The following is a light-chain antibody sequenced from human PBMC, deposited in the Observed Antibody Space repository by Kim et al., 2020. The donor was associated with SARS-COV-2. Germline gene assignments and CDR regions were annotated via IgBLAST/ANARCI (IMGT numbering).Light chain of an antibody. CDR2: GKN. CDR1: SLRSYY. Sequence: ALGQTVRIPCQGDSLRSYYASWYQQKPGQAPLLVLYGKNNRPSGIPDRFSCSSSGYTASLTITGAQAEDEADYYCNSRDSSGNQLVFGGGTKLTVL. CDR3: NSRDSSGNQLV. V-gene: IGLV3-19*01. J-gene: IGLJ3*02.